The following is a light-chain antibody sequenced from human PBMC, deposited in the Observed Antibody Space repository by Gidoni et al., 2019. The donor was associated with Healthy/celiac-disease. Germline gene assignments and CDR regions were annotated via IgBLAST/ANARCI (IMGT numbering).Light chain of an antibody. Sequence: EIILTQSPGTLSVSPGERATLFCRATQPVSGNFLAWYQQKPGQPPSLRIYDTSRRATGVPDRFSGSGSGTDFSLLISRLQTEDSALYYCQQYGASPLTFGGGTRVEI. J-gene: IGKJ4*01. V-gene: IGKV3-20*01. CDR2: DTS. CDR3: QQYGASPLT. CDR1: QPVSGNF.